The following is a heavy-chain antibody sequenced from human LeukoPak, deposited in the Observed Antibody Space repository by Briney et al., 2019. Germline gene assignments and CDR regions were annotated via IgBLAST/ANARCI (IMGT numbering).Heavy chain of an antibody. V-gene: IGHV1-2*06. J-gene: IGHJ4*02. Sequence: ASVKVSCKASGYTFSGYYMHWVRQAPGQGLEWMGRINPNSGGTNYAQKFQGRVTMTRDTSISTAYMELSRLRSDDTAVSYCARERKYYYDSSGPLGDWGQGTLVTVSS. CDR3: ARERKYYYDSSGPLGD. CDR2: INPNSGGT. CDR1: GYTFSGYY. D-gene: IGHD3-22*01.